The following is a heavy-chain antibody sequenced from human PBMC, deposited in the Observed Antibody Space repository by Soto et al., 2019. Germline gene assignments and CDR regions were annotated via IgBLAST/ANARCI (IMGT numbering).Heavy chain of an antibody. V-gene: IGHV3-11*01. CDR2: ISSSGSTR. CDR3: ARQLEPYSLSYNWFDP. Sequence: PGGSLRLSCADSGFTFSDYYMSWIRQAPGKGLEWVSYISSSGSTRYYADSVKGRFTISRDNAKNSLYLQMNSLRAEDTAVYYCARQLEPYSLSYNWFDPLGQGXLVTVSS. D-gene: IGHD1-1*01. J-gene: IGHJ5*02. CDR1: GFTFSDYY.